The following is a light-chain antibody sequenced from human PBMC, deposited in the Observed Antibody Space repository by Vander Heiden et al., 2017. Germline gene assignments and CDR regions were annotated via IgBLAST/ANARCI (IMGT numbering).Light chain of an antibody. CDR1: QSVRNY. CDR2: KAS. V-gene: IGKV1-5*03. Sequence: DIELTQSPATLSSSPGERATITCRASQSVRNYLAWYQQKPGKAPKLLIYKASSLASGVPARLSGSGSGTDFTLTISSLQPDDFAIYYCQQHNSCPWTFGPGTKVE. J-gene: IGKJ1*01. CDR3: QQHNSCPWT.